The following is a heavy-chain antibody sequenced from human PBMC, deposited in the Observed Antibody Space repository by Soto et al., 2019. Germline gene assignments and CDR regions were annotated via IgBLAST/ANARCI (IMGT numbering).Heavy chain of an antibody. CDR2: IWYDGSNK. J-gene: IGHJ5*02. CDR1: GFTFSSYG. Sequence: QVQLVESGRGVVQPGRSLRLSCAATGFTFSSYGMHWVRQAPGKGLEWVAVIWYDGSNKYYADSVKGRFTISRDNSKNTLYLQMNSLRAEDTAVYYCARDFKRGRTGSGRNWFDPWGQGTLVTVSS. CDR3: ARDFKRGRTGSGRNWFDP. D-gene: IGHD3-10*01. V-gene: IGHV3-33*01.